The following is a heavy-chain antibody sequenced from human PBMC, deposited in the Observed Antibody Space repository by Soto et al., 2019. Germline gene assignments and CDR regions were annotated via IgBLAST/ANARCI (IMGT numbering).Heavy chain of an antibody. CDR2: IDYSGST. CDR3: ANDYEYYFDY. D-gene: IGHD4-17*01. J-gene: IGHJ4*02. CDR1: GGSISSSSYY. Sequence: SETLSLTCTVSGGSISSSSYYWGWIRQPPGKGLEWIGSIDYSGSTYYNPALKGRVTRSVDTSKNQFSLKLSSVTAADTAVYYCANDYEYYFDYWGQGTLVTVSS. V-gene: IGHV4-39*01.